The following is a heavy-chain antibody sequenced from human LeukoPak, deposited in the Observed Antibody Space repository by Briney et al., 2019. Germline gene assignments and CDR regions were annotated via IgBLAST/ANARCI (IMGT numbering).Heavy chain of an antibody. Sequence: GGSLRLSCAASGFDFSSNWMHWVRHAPGQGLVWVSRIKGDGISTNYADSVKGRFTISRDIAKNTLYLQMNSLRAEDTGVYYCAKDRYWSIDYWGRGTLVTVSS. D-gene: IGHD2-21*01. CDR1: GFDFSSNW. CDR2: IKGDGIST. CDR3: AKDRYWSIDY. J-gene: IGHJ4*02. V-gene: IGHV3-74*01.